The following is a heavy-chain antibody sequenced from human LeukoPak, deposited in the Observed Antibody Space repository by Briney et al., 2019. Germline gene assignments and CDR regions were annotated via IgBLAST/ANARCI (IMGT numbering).Heavy chain of an antibody. CDR3: ERHRRGLTVVREFDY. CDR2: IYYSGST. CDR1: GVSIISSSYY. Sequence: PSETLSLTCTVSGVSIISSSYYWGWIRQPPGNGLEWIGSIYYSGSTYYNPSLNSRVTISVYTYKNQFSLKLRAVTAADAAVYYCERHRRGLTVVREFDYWGQGTLVTVSS. D-gene: IGHD4-23*01. V-gene: IGHV4-39*01. J-gene: IGHJ4*02.